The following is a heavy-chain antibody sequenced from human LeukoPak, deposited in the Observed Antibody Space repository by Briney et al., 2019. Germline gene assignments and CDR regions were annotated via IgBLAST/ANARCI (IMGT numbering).Heavy chain of an antibody. D-gene: IGHD4-17*01. J-gene: IGHJ4*02. CDR2: ISGSGGST. V-gene: IGHV3-23*01. Sequence: GGSLRLSCAASGFTFSSYAMSWVRQAPGKGLEWVSAISGSGGSTYYADSVKGRFTISRDNSKNTLYLQMNSLRAEDTAVYYCARGTSGDPWGYWGQGTLVTVSS. CDR3: ARGTSGDPWGY. CDR1: GFTFSSYA.